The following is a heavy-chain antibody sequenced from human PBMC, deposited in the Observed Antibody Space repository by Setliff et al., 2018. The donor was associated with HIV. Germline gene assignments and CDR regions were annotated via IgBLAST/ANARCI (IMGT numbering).Heavy chain of an antibody. CDR2: IYPDGSNR. Sequence: GESLKISCSASEFTFSDYRMHWVRQPPGKGLLWVSGIYPDGSNRKYADSVKGRFTISRDNAKNTLYLQMNSLTAEDTAVYYCVRDENKQLGYNWGQGTLVTVSS. CDR3: VRDENKQLGYN. D-gene: IGHD6-6*01. CDR1: EFTFSDYR. V-gene: IGHV3-74*03. J-gene: IGHJ4*02.